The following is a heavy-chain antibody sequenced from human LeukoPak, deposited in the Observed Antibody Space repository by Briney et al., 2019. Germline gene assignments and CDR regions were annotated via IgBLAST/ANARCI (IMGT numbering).Heavy chain of an antibody. Sequence: GASVKVSCKASGYTFTGYYMHWVRQAPGQGLEWMGIINPSGGSTSYAQKFQGRVTMTRDMSTSTVYMELSSLRSEDTAVYYCAREAVGDYALDYWGQGTLVTVSS. CDR3: AREAVGDYALDY. D-gene: IGHD4-17*01. CDR2: INPSGGST. CDR1: GYTFTGYY. J-gene: IGHJ4*02. V-gene: IGHV1-46*01.